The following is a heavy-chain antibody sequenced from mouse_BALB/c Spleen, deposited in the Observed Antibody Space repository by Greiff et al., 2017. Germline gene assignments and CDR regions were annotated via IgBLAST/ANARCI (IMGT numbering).Heavy chain of an antibody. J-gene: IGHJ4*01. CDR2: IHPSDSDT. V-gene: IGHV1-74*01. Sequence: QVQLQQPGAGLVRPGASVKLSCEASGFSFTSYWMTWVKQRPGQGLEWIGSIHPSDSDTRLNQKFRDKATLTVDKYPSTAYMQLSSPTSEDSAVYYCARGLVYYAMDYWGQGTSVTVSS. CDR3: ARGLVYYAMDY. D-gene: IGHD4-1*01. CDR1: GFSFTSYW.